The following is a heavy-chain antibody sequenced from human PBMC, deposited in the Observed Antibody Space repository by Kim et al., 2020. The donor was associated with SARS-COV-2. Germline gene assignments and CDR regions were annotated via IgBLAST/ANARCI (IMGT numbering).Heavy chain of an antibody. CDR1: GFTFSSYA. CDR3: ARDGSGVRALGAFDI. CDR2: ISYDGSNK. J-gene: IGHJ3*02. V-gene: IGHV3-30*04. D-gene: IGHD3-10*01. Sequence: GGSLRLSCAASGFTFSSYAMHWVRQAPGKGLEWVAVISYDGSNKYYADSVKGRFTISRDNSKNTLYLQMNSLRAEDTAVYYCARDGSGVRALGAFDIWGQGTMVTVSS.